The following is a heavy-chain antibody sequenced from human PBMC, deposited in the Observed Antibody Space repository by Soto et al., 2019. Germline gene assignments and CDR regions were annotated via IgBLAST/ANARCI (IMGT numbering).Heavy chain of an antibody. V-gene: IGHV3-23*01. Sequence: VQLLESGGDLVQPGGSLRLSCVASGFILNNYAMSWVRQAPGKGLEWVSTIGGTDGDSDGVPWYEDSVKGRFTLSRDSSATTLFLHMYNLRAEDSALYYCVKSGRNWAAFDFWGKGTTVVVSS. CDR3: VKSGRNWAAFDF. CDR1: GFILNNYA. J-gene: IGHJ3*01. D-gene: IGHD7-27*01. CDR2: IGGTDGDSDGVP.